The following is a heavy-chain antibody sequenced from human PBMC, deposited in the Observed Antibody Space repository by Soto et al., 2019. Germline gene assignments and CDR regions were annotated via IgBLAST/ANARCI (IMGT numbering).Heavy chain of an antibody. CDR3: ARARLFYKVYYYGMDV. CDR2: INHSGST. J-gene: IGHJ6*02. D-gene: IGHD3-10*01. CDR1: GGSFSGYY. V-gene: IGHV4-34*01. Sequence: SETLSLTCAVYGGSFSGYYWSWIRQPPGKGLEWIGEINHSGSTNYNPSLKSRVTISVDTSKNQFSLKLSSVTAADTAVYYCARARLFYKVYYYGMDVWGQGTTVTVSS.